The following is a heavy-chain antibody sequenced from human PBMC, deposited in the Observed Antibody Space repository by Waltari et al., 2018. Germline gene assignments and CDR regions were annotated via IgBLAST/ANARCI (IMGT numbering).Heavy chain of an antibody. D-gene: IGHD3-3*01. CDR3: GRGQALRYVFGSGNIDY. V-gene: IGHV1-2*04. J-gene: IGHJ4*02. Sequence: QVQLVQSGAEVKKPGASVKVSCKASGYTFTGYYMHWVRQAPGQGLEWMGWINPNSGGTNYAQKFQGWVTMTRDTSISTAYMELSRLGSDDTAGNYCGRGQALRYVFGSGNIDYWGQGTLAPVSS. CDR2: INPNSGGT. CDR1: GYTFTGYY.